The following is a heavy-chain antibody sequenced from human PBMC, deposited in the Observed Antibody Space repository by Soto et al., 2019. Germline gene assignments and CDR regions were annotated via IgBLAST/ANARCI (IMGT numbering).Heavy chain of an antibody. CDR3: ASIAAREEAYGYYYYYGMDV. V-gene: IGHV4-61*01. D-gene: IGHD6-6*01. Sequence: PSETLSLTCTVSGGSVSSGSYHWSWIRQPPGKGLEWIGYIFFTGSTNYNPSLRSRVTISVDTSKNQFSLKLSSVTAADTAVYYCASIAAREEAYGYYYYYGMDVWGQGTTVTVSS. J-gene: IGHJ6*02. CDR2: IFFTGST. CDR1: GGSVSSGSYH.